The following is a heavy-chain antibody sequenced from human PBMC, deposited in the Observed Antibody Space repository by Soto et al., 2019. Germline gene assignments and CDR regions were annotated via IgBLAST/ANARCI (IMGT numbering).Heavy chain of an antibody. D-gene: IGHD1-1*01. J-gene: IGHJ4*02. CDR2: IGGSGGTA. CDR1: GFTFSSYA. CDR3: AKGRGQNWHLDY. V-gene: IGHV3-23*01. Sequence: EVQLLESGGGSVQPGGSLRLSCAASGFTFSSYAMHWVRQPPGKGLEWVASIGGSGGTAYYADSVKGRFSISRDSLVNPLYMQMNSLRADDTAVYYCAKGRGQNWHLDYWGQGTLVTVSP.